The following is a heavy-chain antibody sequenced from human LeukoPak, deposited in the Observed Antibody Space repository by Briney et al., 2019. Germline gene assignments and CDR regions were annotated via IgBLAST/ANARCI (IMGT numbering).Heavy chain of an antibody. V-gene: IGHV3-7*01. CDR3: AKSGYNYDSNAYPFIDY. CDR2: IKQDGSEK. CDR1: GFTFSSYW. Sequence: GGSLRLSCAASGFTFSSYWMSWVRQAPGKGLEWVANIKQDGSEKYYVDSVKGRFTISRDNAKNSLYLQMNSLRAEDTAVYYCAKSGYNYDSNAYPFIDYWGQGTLVTVSS. D-gene: IGHD3-22*01. J-gene: IGHJ4*02.